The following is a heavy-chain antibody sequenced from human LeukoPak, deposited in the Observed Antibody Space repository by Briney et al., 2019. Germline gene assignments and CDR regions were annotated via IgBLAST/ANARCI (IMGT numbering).Heavy chain of an antibody. D-gene: IGHD6-19*01. Sequence: SETLSLTCTVSGGSISSSSYYWGWIRQPPGKGLEWIGSIYCSGSTYYNPSLKSQVTISVDTSKNQFSLKLSSVTAADTAVYYCASTDPGRAVAGTDYWGQGTLVTVSS. CDR1: GGSISSSSYY. CDR3: ASTDPGRAVAGTDY. CDR2: IYCSGST. J-gene: IGHJ4*02. V-gene: IGHV4-39*01.